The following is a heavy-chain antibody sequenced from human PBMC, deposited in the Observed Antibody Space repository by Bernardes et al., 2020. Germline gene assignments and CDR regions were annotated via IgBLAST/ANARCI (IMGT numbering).Heavy chain of an antibody. D-gene: IGHD4-17*01. CDR2: ISYDGSNK. V-gene: IGHV3-30-3*01. CDR3: ARDPSGDPSDY. CDR1: GFTFSSYA. Sequence: GGSLRLSCAASGFTFSSYAMHWVRQAPGKGLEWVAVISYDGSNKYYADSVKGRFTISRDNSKNTLYLQMNSLRAEDTAVYYCARDPSGDPSDYWGQGTLVTVSS. J-gene: IGHJ4*02.